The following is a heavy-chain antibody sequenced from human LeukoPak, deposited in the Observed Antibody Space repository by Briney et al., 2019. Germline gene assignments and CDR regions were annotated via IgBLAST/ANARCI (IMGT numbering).Heavy chain of an antibody. J-gene: IGHJ4*02. CDR1: GFTVSNNY. D-gene: IGHD3-16*01. CDR3: ARDDGAGGPFDY. V-gene: IGHV3-66*01. Sequence: GGSLRLSCAASGFTVSNNYMNWVRQAPGTGLEWVSVIYSGGSTYYADSVKGRFTISRDNSKNTLYLQMNSPRAEDTAVYYCARDDGAGGPFDYWGQGTLVTVSS. CDR2: IYSGGST.